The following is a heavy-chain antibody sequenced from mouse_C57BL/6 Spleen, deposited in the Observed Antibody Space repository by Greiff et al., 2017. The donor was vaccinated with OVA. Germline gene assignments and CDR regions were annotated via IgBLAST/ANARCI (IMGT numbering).Heavy chain of an antibody. Sequence: VQLQQSGAELVRPGASVKLSCTASGFNIKDDYMHWVKQRPEQGLEWIGWIDPENGDTEYASKFQGKATITADTSSNTAYLQLSSLTSEDTAVYYCTRGYDVEFAYWGQGTLVTVSA. CDR1: GFNIKDDY. CDR3: TRGYDVEFAY. J-gene: IGHJ3*01. V-gene: IGHV14-4*01. CDR2: IDPENGDT. D-gene: IGHD2-2*01.